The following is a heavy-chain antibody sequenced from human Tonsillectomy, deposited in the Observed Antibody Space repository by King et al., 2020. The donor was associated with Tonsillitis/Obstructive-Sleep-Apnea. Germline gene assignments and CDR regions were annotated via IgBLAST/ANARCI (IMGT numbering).Heavy chain of an antibody. Sequence: VQLQQWGAGLLKPSETLSLTCAVYGGSFSGYYWSWIRQPPGKGLEWIGEINHSGSTNYNPSLKSRVTISVDTSKNQFSLKLSSVTAADTAVYYCARAGRIQLWLHARADAFDIWGQGTMVTVSS. J-gene: IGHJ3*02. V-gene: IGHV4-34*01. D-gene: IGHD5-18*01. CDR3: ARAGRIQLWLHARADAFDI. CDR2: INHSGST. CDR1: GGSFSGYY.